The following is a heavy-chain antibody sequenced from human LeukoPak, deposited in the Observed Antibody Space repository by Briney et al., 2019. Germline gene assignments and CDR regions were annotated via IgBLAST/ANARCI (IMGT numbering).Heavy chain of an antibody. D-gene: IGHD3-22*01. CDR1: GFTFSNYG. V-gene: IGHV3-33*06. CDR3: AKEIYYDSSAFFDY. CDR2: IWYDGGNK. J-gene: IGHJ4*02. Sequence: PGRSLRLSCASSGFTFSNYGMHWVREAPGKGLEWVAVIWYDGGNKYYADSVKGRFTISRDNSKNTLYLQMNSLRTEDTAVYFCAKEIYYDSSAFFDYWGQGTLVTLSA.